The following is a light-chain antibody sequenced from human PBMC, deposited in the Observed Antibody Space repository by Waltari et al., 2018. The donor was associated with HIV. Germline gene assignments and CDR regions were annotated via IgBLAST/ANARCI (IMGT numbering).Light chain of an antibody. CDR1: QSVSTN. Sequence: VMTQSPATLSVSPGERATLSYRASQSVSTNLAWYQQKPGQAPRLLIYGASTRATGLPARFSASGSGTEFTLTISSLQSEDFAVYFCQQYNNWPPNTFGQGTKVEIK. J-gene: IGKJ2*01. V-gene: IGKV3-15*01. CDR2: GAS. CDR3: QQYNNWPPNT.